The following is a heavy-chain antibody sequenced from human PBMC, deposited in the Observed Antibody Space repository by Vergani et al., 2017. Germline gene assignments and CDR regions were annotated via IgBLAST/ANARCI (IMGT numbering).Heavy chain of an antibody. CDR1: GVTFDDYA. D-gene: IGHD5-24*01. CDR2: ISWNSGSI. J-gene: IGHJ4*02. Sequence: EVQLVESGGGLVQPGRSLRLSRAASGVTFDDYAMHWVRQAPGKGLEWVSGISWNSGSIGYADSVKGRFTISKDISKNTLYLQMNSLRGDDTAVYYCARETRDTPSSLDYWGQGTLVTVSS. CDR3: ARETRDTPSSLDY. V-gene: IGHV3-9*01.